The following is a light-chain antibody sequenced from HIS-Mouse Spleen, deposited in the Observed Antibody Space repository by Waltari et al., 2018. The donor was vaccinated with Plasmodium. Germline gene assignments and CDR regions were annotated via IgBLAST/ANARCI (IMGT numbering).Light chain of an antibody. CDR2: AAS. CDR3: QQSYSTPPFT. V-gene: IGKV1-39*01. J-gene: IGKJ3*01. CDR1: QSISSY. Sequence: SSLSASVGDRVTITCRASQSISSYLNWYQQKPGKAPKRLIYAASSLQSGVPSRFSGSGSGTDFTLTISSLQPEDFATYYCQQSYSTPPFTFGPGTKVDIK.